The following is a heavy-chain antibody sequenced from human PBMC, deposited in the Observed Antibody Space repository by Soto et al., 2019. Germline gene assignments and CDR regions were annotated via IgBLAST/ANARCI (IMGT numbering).Heavy chain of an antibody. Sequence: QVQLQESGPGLVKPSQTLSLTCTXXGGXXXXXXXXXXXXXXXXXXXXEWIGYIYYSGSTYYNPSLKSRVTXXVXXXXXXFSXXXXXXXAAXXAXYYCARSGYSYGPNPLLYWGQGTLVTVSS. CDR3: ARSGYSYGPNPLLY. V-gene: IGHV4-31*03. CDR2: IYYSGST. J-gene: IGHJ4*02. D-gene: IGHD5-18*01. CDR1: GGXXXXXXXX.